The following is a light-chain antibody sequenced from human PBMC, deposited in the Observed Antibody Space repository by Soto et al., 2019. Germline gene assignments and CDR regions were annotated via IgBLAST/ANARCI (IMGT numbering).Light chain of an antibody. CDR1: QSVSSN. Sequence: EIVFTQSPGTLSFSPGERATLSCRASQSVSSNLAWYRQTPGQAPRLLIYGASTRATDIPDRFSGSGSGTDFTLTISRLEPADFAVYYCQQYGSSFATFGQGTKV. V-gene: IGKV3-20*01. J-gene: IGKJ1*01. CDR2: GAS. CDR3: QQYGSSFAT.